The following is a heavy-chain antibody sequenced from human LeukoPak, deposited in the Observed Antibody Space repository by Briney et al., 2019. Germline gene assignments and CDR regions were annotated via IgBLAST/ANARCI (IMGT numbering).Heavy chain of an antibody. J-gene: IGHJ4*02. Sequence: GGSLRLSCAASGFTFSSYSMNWVRQAPGKGLEWVSSISSSSSYIYYADSVKGRFTISRDNAKNSLYLQMNSLRAEDTAVYYCARGALYDSSGYYDEAPDYWGQGTLVTVSS. CDR1: GFTFSSYS. V-gene: IGHV3-21*01. CDR3: ARGALYDSSGYYDEAPDY. D-gene: IGHD3-22*01. CDR2: ISSSSSYI.